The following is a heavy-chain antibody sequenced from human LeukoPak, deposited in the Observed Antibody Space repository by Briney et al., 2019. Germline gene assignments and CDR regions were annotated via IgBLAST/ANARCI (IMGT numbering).Heavy chain of an antibody. CDR3: AKDLFSDNGSDRYYFDY. CDR2: ISGSGGRT. D-gene: IGHD3-16*02. Sequence: GGSLRLSCAASGFTFRDYAMSWVRQVPGKGLEWVSGISGSGGRTYYADSVKGRFTISRDNSKNTLYLQMNSLRADDTAVYYCAKDLFSDNGSDRYYFDYWGQGSLVTVSS. V-gene: IGHV3-23*01. J-gene: IGHJ4*02. CDR1: GFTFRDYA.